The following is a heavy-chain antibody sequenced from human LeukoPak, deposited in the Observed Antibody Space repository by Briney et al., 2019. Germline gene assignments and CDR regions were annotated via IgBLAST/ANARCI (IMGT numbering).Heavy chain of an antibody. J-gene: IGHJ5*02. CDR1: GGSISSGGYY. Sequence: PSETLSLTCTVSGGSISSGGYYWSWIRQHPGKGLEWIGYIYYSGSTYYNPSLKSRVTISVDTSKNQFSLKLSSVTAADTAVYYCARRGYSYGYGGFGGVNWFAPWGQGTLVTVSA. V-gene: IGHV4-31*03. D-gene: IGHD5-18*01. CDR2: IYYSGST. CDR3: ARRGYSYGYGGFGGVNWFAP.